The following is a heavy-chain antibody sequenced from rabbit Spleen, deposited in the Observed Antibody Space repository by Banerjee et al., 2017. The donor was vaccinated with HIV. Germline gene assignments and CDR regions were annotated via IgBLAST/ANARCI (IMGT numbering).Heavy chain of an antibody. V-gene: IGHV1S45*01. J-gene: IGHJ6*01. Sequence: QEQLEESGGDLVKPEGSLTLTCTASGFTISSSYYMCWVRQAPGKGLEWIGCIYNGDNRRIDYATWAKGRFTISSTSSTTVTLQMTGLTAADTATYFCARAASTNNVYSPYGMDLWGQGTLVTVS. CDR1: GFTISSSYY. CDR3: ARAASTNNVYSPYGMDL. D-gene: IGHD7-1*01. CDR2: IYNGDNRRI.